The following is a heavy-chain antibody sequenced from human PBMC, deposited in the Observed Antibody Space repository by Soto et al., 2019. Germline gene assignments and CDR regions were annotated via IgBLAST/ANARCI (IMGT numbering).Heavy chain of an antibody. CDR1: GGSISSSSYY. V-gene: IGHV4-39*01. CDR2: IYYSEST. Sequence: QLQLQESGPGLVKPSETLSLTCTVSGGSISSSSYYWGWIRQPPGKGLEWIGSIYYSESTYYNPSLKSRVTISVDTSKNQFSLKLSSVTAADTAVYYCARAYCSSTSCYSRFANWFDPWGQGTLVTVSS. CDR3: ARAYCSSTSCYSRFANWFDP. J-gene: IGHJ5*02. D-gene: IGHD2-2*01.